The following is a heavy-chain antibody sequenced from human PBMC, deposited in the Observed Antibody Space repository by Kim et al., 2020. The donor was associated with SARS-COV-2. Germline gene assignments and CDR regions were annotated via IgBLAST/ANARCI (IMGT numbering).Heavy chain of an antibody. J-gene: IGHJ6*02. Sequence: GGSLRLSCAASGFTFSSYGMHWVRQAPGKGLEWVAVISYDGSNKYYADPVKGRFTISRDNSKNTLYLQMNSLRAEDKAVYYCAKGRGDDYGEYGMDVWGQGTTVTVSS. CDR3: AKGRGDDYGEYGMDV. D-gene: IGHD4-17*01. V-gene: IGHV3-30*18. CDR1: GFTFSSYG. CDR2: ISYDGSNK.